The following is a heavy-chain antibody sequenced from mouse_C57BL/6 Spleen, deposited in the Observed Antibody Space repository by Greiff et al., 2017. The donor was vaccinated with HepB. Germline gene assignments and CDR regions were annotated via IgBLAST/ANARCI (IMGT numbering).Heavy chain of an antibody. D-gene: IGHD1-1*01. J-gene: IGHJ4*01. CDR2: IDPSDSET. V-gene: IGHV1-52*01. CDR3: ATIYYYGSSYGAMDY. Sequence: VQLQQSGAELVRPGSSVKLSCKASGYTFTSYWMHWVKQRPIQGLEWIGNIDPSDSETHYNQKFKDKATLTVDKSSSTAYMQLSSLTSEDSAVYYCATIYYYGSSYGAMDYWGQGTSVTVSS. CDR1: GYTFTSYW.